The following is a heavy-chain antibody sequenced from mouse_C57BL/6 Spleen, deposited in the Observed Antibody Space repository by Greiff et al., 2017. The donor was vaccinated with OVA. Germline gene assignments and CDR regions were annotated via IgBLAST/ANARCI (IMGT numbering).Heavy chain of an antibody. CDR2: ISSGSSTI. V-gene: IGHV5-17*01. D-gene: IGHD3-3*01. CDR3: ARDRDGSYFDY. Sequence: EVKLVASGGGLVKPGGSLKLSCAASGFTFSDYGMHWVRQAPEKGLEWVAYISSGSSTIYYADTVKGRFPISRDNAKNTLFLQMTSLRSEDTAMYYCARDRDGSYFDYWGQGTTLTVSS. CDR1: GFTFSDYG. J-gene: IGHJ2*01.